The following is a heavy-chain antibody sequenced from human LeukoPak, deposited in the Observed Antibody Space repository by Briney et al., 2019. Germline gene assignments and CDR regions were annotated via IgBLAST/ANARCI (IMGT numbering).Heavy chain of an antibody. Sequence: SETLSLTCTVSGGSMSSYYWSWIRQPPGKGLEWIGYIYYSGSTNYNPSLKSRVTMSVDTSKNQLSLKLSSVTAADTAVYYCARSTRYSNYPNWFDPWGQGTLVTVSS. CDR3: ARSTRYSNYPNWFDP. CDR2: IYYSGST. V-gene: IGHV4-59*01. J-gene: IGHJ5*02. CDR1: GGSMSSYY. D-gene: IGHD4-11*01.